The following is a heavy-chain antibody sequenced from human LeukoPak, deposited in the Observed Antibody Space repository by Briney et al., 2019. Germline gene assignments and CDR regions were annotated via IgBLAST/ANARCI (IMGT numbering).Heavy chain of an antibody. J-gene: IGHJ4*02. CDR3: ATLESAAAGVDY. D-gene: IGHD6-13*01. CDR1: GGSISSYY. CDR2: IYYSGST. V-gene: IGHV4-59*08. Sequence: SETLSLTCTVSGGSISSYYWSWIRQPPGKGLEWIGCIYYSGSTNYNPSLKSRVTMSVDTSKNQFSLKLSSVTAADTAVYYCATLESAAAGVDYWGQGTLVTVSS.